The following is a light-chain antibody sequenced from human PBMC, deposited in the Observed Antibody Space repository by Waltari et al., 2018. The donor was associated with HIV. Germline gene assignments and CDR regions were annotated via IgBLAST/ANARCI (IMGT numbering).Light chain of an antibody. V-gene: IGLV1-47*01. J-gene: IGLJ2*01. CDR2: RNN. CDR3: AAWDDSLSGYVV. Sequence: QSVLTQPPSASGTPGQRVTISCSGSSSNLGSNYVYWYQQLPGTAPKLLIQRNNQRPSGVPDRFSGSKSGTSASLAISGLRSEDEADYYCAAWDDSLSGYVVFGGGTKLTVL. CDR1: SSNLGSNY.